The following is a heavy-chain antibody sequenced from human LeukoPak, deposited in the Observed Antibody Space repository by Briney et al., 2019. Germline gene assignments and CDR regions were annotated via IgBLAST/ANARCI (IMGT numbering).Heavy chain of an antibody. CDR3: ARDSLDIVVVVAATGAFDI. J-gene: IGHJ3*02. D-gene: IGHD2-15*01. CDR2: IYTSGST. CDR1: GGSISSYY. Sequence: SETLSLTCTVSGGSISSYYWSWLRQPAGKGLEWIGRIYTSGSTNYNPSLKSRVTMSVDTSKNQFSLKLSSVTAADTAVYYCARDSLDIVVVVAATGAFDIWGQGTMVTVSS. V-gene: IGHV4-4*07.